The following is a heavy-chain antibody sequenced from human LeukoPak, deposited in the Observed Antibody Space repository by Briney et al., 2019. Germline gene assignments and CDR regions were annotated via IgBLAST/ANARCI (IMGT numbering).Heavy chain of an antibody. CDR2: ISSSGSTI. Sequence: GGSLRLSCAASGFTFSDYYMSWIRQAPGKGLEWVSYISSSGSTIYYADSVKGRFTISRDNAKNSLYLQMNSLRAEDTAVYYCAKDIVDFWSGFDYWGQGTLVTVSS. D-gene: IGHD3-3*01. CDR1: GFTFSDYY. CDR3: AKDIVDFWSGFDY. J-gene: IGHJ4*02. V-gene: IGHV3-11*01.